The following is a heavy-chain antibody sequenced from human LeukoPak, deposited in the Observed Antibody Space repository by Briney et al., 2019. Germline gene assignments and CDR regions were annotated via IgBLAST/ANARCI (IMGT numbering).Heavy chain of an antibody. CDR1: GFTFSNAY. V-gene: IGHV3-15*07. D-gene: IGHD2-21*01. J-gene: IGHJ4*02. CDR3: ITPLPYSAQ. Sequence: RSLRLSCAASGFTFSNAYMNWVRQAPGKGLEWVGRIKPKTDGETTEYAAPVKGRFSISRDDSKNMLYLQMNSLKTEDTAVYYCITPLPYSAQGGQGTLVTVSS. CDR2: IKPKTDGETT.